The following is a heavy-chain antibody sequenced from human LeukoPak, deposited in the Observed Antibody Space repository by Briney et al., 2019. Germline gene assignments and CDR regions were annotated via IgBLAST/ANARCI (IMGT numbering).Heavy chain of an antibody. CDR1: GFTFSTYG. Sequence: PGGSLRLSCAASGFTFSTYGMHWVRQAPGKGLEWVAFIRDDGSNKYYADSVKGRFTISRDDSKNTLYLQMNSLRADDTAVYYCAEDQPSDYWGQGTLVSVSS. J-gene: IGHJ4*02. D-gene: IGHD1-14*01. V-gene: IGHV3-30*02. CDR2: IRDDGSNK. CDR3: AEDQPSDY.